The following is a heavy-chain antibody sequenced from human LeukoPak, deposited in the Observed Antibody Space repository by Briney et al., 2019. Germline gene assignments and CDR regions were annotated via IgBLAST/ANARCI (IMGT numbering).Heavy chain of an antibody. D-gene: IGHD3-22*01. J-gene: IGHJ3*02. CDR3: ARNSPLKYYYDSSGYLRAFDI. V-gene: IGHV3-21*01. CDR1: GFTFSSYS. CDR2: ISSSSSYI. Sequence: GGSLRLSCAASGFTFSSYSMNWVRQAPGKGLEWVSSISSSSSYIYYADSVKGRFTISRDNAKNSLYLQMNSLSAEDTAVYYCARNSPLKYYYDSSGYLRAFDIWGQGTMVTVSS.